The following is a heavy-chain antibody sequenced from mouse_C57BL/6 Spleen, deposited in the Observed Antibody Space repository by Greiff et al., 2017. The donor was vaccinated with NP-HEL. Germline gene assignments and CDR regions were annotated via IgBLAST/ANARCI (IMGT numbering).Heavy chain of an antibody. V-gene: IGHV1-64*01. CDR1: GYTFTSYW. CDR2: IHPNSGST. CDR3: ATLTGMVGRDD. Sequence: QVQLQQPGAELVKPGASVKLSCKASGYTFTSYWMHWVKQRPGQGLEWIGMIHPNSGSTNYNEKFKSKATLTVDKSSSTAYMQLSSLTSEDSAVYYCATLTGMVGRDDWGQGTTLTVSS. D-gene: IGHD4-1*01. J-gene: IGHJ2*01.